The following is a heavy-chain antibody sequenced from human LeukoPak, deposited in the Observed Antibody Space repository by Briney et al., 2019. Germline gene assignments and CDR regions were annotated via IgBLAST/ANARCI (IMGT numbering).Heavy chain of an antibody. CDR3: ARVYDYGDYMPVDY. J-gene: IGHJ4*02. D-gene: IGHD4-17*01. CDR2: ISSSSSYI. CDR1: GFTVRSNY. Sequence: GGSLRLSCAASGFTVRSNYMNCVRQAPGKGLEWVSSISSSSSYIYYADSVKGRFTISRDNAKNSLYLQMNSLRAEDTAVYYCARVYDYGDYMPVDYWGQGTLVTVSS. V-gene: IGHV3-21*01.